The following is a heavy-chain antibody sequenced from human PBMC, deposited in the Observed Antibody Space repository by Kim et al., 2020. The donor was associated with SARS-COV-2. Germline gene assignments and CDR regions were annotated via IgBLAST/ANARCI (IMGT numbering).Heavy chain of an antibody. CDR1: GFTFSSYW. Sequence: GGSLRLSCAASGFTFSSYWMSWVRQAPGKGLEWVANIKQDGSEKYYVDSVKGRFTISRDNAKNSLYLQMNSLRAEDTAVYYCARGLTYYDFWSGYYSSGYYRALDYWGQGTLVTVSS. J-gene: IGHJ4*02. CDR3: ARGLTYYDFWSGYYSSGYYRALDY. CDR2: IKQDGSEK. V-gene: IGHV3-7*03. D-gene: IGHD3-3*01.